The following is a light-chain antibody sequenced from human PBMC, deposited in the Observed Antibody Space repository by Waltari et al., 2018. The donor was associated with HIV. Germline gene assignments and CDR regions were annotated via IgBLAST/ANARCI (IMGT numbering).Light chain of an antibody. Sequence: IVMTPSPDSLAVSLGERATINCKSSPSFLYSSSNKNYLAWYQQKPGQPPKLLIYWASIRESGVPDRFSGSGSGTDFTLTISSLQTEDVAVYYCQQYYSSPPYTFGQGTKLEIK. CDR1: PSFLYSSSNKNY. J-gene: IGKJ2*01. CDR2: WAS. V-gene: IGKV4-1*01. CDR3: QQYYSSPPYT.